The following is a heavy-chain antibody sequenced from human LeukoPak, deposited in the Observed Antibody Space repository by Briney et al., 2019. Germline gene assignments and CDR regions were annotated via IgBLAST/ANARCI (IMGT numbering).Heavy chain of an antibody. J-gene: IGHJ4*02. V-gene: IGHV3-21*01. CDR3: ARGHPEGWTFDY. Sequence: GGSLRLSCAASGFTFSSYAMSWVRQVPGKGLEWVSSISSSSSYIYYADSVKGRFTISRDNAKNPLYLQMNSLRAEDTAVYYCARGHPEGWTFDYWGQGTLVTVSS. CDR1: GFTFSSYA. CDR2: ISSSSSYI. D-gene: IGHD3/OR15-3a*01.